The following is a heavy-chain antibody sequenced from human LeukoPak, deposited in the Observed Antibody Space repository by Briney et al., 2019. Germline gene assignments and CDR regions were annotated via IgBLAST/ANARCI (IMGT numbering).Heavy chain of an antibody. CDR2: IYYISNT. CDR3: AXTQXQSGSYRYYFGY. J-gene: IGHJ4*02. Sequence: SETLSLTCTVSGASVGSAGYYWSWIRQPPGGGLEWIGYIYYISNTNYNPSLKSRVTMSVDPSKNQFSLKLNSVTAADTAVYYXAXTQXQSGSYRYYFGYWGQGTLVTVSS. V-gene: IGHV4-61*08. D-gene: IGHD1-26*01. CDR1: GASVGSAGYY.